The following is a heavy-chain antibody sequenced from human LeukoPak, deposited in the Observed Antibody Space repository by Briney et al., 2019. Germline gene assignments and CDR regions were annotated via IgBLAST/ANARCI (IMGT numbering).Heavy chain of an antibody. D-gene: IGHD1-14*01. CDR1: GFSLSNYC. CDR3: ARDHRPEIQYYYMDV. V-gene: IGHV3-33*01. J-gene: IGHJ6*03. CDR2: LLYDGNTK. Sequence: GGSLRLSCAAPGFSLSNYCMHSVRQAPGKGLEWVAALLYDGNTKHYADSVKGRSTISRDISKNTFYLQMNSLTAEDTAVYYCARDHRPEIQYYYMDVWGKGTTVAVSS.